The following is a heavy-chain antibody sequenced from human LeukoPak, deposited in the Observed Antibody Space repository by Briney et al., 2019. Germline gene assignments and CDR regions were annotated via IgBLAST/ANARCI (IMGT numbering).Heavy chain of an antibody. D-gene: IGHD4-11*01. V-gene: IGHV3-7*03. Sequence: GGSLRLSCAASGLTFSNYWMSWVRQAPGKGLERVANIKQDGSEKYYVDSVKGRFTISRDNAKNSLYLQLNSLRAEDTAVYYCARGNGYSNDPFDYWGQGTLVTVSS. CDR3: ARGNGYSNDPFDY. CDR1: GLTFSNYW. J-gene: IGHJ4*02. CDR2: IKQDGSEK.